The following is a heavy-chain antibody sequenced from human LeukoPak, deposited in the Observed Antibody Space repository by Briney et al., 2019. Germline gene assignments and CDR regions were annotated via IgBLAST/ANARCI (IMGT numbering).Heavy chain of an antibody. V-gene: IGHV1-2*02. CDR2: INPNSGGT. Sequence: ASVKVSCKASGYTFTGYYMHWVRQAPGQGLEWMGWINPNSGGTNYAQKFQGRVTMTRDTSISTAYMELSRPRSDDTAVYYCARVLSSSWYTTNWFDPWGQGTLVTVSS. CDR3: ARVLSSSWYTTNWFDP. CDR1: GYTFTGYY. J-gene: IGHJ5*02. D-gene: IGHD6-13*01.